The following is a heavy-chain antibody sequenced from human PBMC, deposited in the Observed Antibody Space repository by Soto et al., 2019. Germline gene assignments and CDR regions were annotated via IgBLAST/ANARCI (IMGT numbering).Heavy chain of an antibody. CDR2: ISGSGGST. D-gene: IGHD3-3*01. J-gene: IGHJ6*02. CDR3: AKFGDYDFWSGYAPGYYGMDV. CDR1: GFTFSSYA. V-gene: IGHV3-23*01. Sequence: EVQLLESGGGLVQPGGSLRLSCAASGFTFSSYAMSWVRQAPGKGLEWVSAISGSGGSTYYADSVKGRFTISRDNSKNTLYLQMNSLRAEDTAVYYCAKFGDYDFWSGYAPGYYGMDVWGQGTTVTVSS.